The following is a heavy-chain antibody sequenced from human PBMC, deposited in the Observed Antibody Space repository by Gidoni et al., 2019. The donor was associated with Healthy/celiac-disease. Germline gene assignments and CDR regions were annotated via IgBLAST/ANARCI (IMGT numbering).Heavy chain of an antibody. Sequence: QVQLVQSGAEVKKPGASVKVSCKASGYTFTGHYMHWVRQAPGQGLEWMGRINPNSGGTNYAQKFQGRVTMTRDTSISTAYMELSRLRSDDTAVYYCARSGEHYGSGSYYPYGMDVWGQGTTVTVSS. CDR1: GYTFTGHY. D-gene: IGHD3-10*01. J-gene: IGHJ6*02. CDR3: ARSGEHYGSGSYYPYGMDV. V-gene: IGHV1-2*06. CDR2: INPNSGGT.